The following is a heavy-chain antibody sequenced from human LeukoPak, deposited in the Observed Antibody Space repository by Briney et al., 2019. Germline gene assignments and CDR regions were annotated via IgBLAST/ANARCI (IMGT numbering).Heavy chain of an antibody. CDR3: ARGYCSSSSCYARFLDY. V-gene: IGHV4-34*01. CDR1: GGYFSGYY. D-gene: IGHD2-2*01. Sequence: PSETLSLTCAVYGGYFSGYYWSWIRQPPGKGLEWIGVINHSGSTNYNPSLKSRVTISVDTSKNQFSLKLSSVTAADTAVYFCARGYCSSSSCYARFLDYWGQGTLVTVSS. J-gene: IGHJ4*02. CDR2: INHSGST.